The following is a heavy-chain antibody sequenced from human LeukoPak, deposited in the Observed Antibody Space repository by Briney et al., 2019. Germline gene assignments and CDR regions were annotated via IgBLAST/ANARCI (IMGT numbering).Heavy chain of an antibody. J-gene: IGHJ3*02. CDR1: GGSISSYY. Sequence: PSETLSLTCTVSGGSISSYYWSWIRQPPGKGLEWIGYIYYSGSTNYNPSLKSRVTISVDTSKNQFSLKLSSVTAADTAVYYRARGHDDAFDIWGQGTMVTVSS. CDR3: ARGHDDAFDI. CDR2: IYYSGST. V-gene: IGHV4-59*01.